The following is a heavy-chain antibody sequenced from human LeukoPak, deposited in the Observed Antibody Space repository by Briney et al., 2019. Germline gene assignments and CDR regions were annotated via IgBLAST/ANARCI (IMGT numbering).Heavy chain of an antibody. Sequence: SETLSLTCTVSGGSISSGSYYWSWIRQPAGKGLEWIGRIYTSGSTNYNPSLKSRVTISVHTSKNQFSLKLSSVTAADTAVYYCARGGQPLLGNWFDPWGRGTLVTVSS. D-gene: IGHD2-21*02. V-gene: IGHV4-61*02. J-gene: IGHJ5*02. CDR1: GGSISSGSYY. CDR3: ARGGQPLLGNWFDP. CDR2: IYTSGST.